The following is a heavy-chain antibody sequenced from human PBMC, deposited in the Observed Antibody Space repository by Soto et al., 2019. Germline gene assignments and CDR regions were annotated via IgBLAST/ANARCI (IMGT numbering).Heavy chain of an antibody. CDR2: INHSGST. V-gene: IGHV4-34*01. CDR1: GGSFSGYY. J-gene: IGHJ4*02. Sequence: QVQLQQWGAGLLKPSETLSLTCAVYGGSFSGYYWSWIRQPPGKGLEWIGEINHSGSTNYNPSLKSRVTISVDTSKDQFSLKLSSVTAADTAVYYCARDYYDSSGRRTIDYWGQGTLVTVSS. D-gene: IGHD3-22*01. CDR3: ARDYYDSSGRRTIDY.